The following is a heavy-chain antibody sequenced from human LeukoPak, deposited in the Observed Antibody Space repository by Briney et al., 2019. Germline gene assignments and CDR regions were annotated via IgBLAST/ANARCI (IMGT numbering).Heavy chain of an antibody. V-gene: IGHV3-9*01. Sequence: PGGSLRLSCAASGFTFSSYWMHWVRQAPGKGLEWVSGISWNSGSIGYADSVKGRFTISRDNAKNSLYLQMNSLRAEDTALYYCAKDIRALNYYDSSGVFDYWGQGTLVTVSS. D-gene: IGHD3-22*01. J-gene: IGHJ4*02. CDR1: GFTFSSYW. CDR3: AKDIRALNYYDSSGVFDY. CDR2: ISWNSGSI.